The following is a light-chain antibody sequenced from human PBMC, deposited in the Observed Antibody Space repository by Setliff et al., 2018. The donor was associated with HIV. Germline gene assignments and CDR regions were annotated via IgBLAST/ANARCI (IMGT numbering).Light chain of an antibody. CDR2: GVY. J-gene: IGLJ1*01. CDR1: TNDVGAYNY. CDR3: SSYSTSSTPSV. V-gene: IGLV2-14*03. Sequence: QSALTQPASVSGSPGQSIAISCTGTTNDVGAYNYVSWYQQHPGKAPKLIIYGVYHRPSGVSDRFSGSKSGDTASLTISGLQTEDEADYYCSSYSTSSTPSVFGTGTKVTVL.